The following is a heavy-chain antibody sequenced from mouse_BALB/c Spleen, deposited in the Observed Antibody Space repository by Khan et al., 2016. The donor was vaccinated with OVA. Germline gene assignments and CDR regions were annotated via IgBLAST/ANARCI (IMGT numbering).Heavy chain of an antibody. D-gene: IGHD2-1*01. CDR1: GFNITDYY. CDR3: ARRGYGNYWFAY. Sequence: VQLKQSGAELVRPGALVKLSCKASGFNITDYYMHWVKQRPDQGLELIGWIDPENGHTIYDPKFQGKASIKADTSSNTAYLQLSSLTSEDTVVYYCARRGYGNYWFAYWGQGTLVTVSA. V-gene: IGHV14-1*02. CDR2: IDPENGHT. J-gene: IGHJ3*01.